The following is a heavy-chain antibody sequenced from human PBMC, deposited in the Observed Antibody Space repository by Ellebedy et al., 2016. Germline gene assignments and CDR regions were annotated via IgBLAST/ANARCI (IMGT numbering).Heavy chain of an antibody. CDR2: ISGSGGST. CDR1: GFTFSSYA. V-gene: IGHV3-23*01. Sequence: GESLKISCAASGFTFSSYAMSWVRQAPGQGLEWVSAISGSGGSTYYADSVKGRFTISRDNSKNTLYLQMNSLRAEDTAVYYCANPGRITIFGVVIIPVHWGQGTLVTVSS. CDR3: ANPGRITIFGVVIIPVH. J-gene: IGHJ4*02. D-gene: IGHD3-3*01.